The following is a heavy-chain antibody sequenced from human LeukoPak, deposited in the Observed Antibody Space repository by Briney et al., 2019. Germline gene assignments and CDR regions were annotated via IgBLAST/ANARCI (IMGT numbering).Heavy chain of an antibody. V-gene: IGHV3-23*01. D-gene: IGHD3-10*01. CDR1: GFTLSGYA. CDR3: VKGGWFGQAPSDVFDV. Sequence: GCLSLSCAPSGFTLSGYAMSSVRQAPGRGVEWVSGISIRGDNTKYAASVKGRFTISRDNSKNTLFLQMNSLRGEDTAVYYCVKGGWFGQAPSDVFDVWGQGTMVTVS. CDR2: ISIRGDNT. J-gene: IGHJ3*01.